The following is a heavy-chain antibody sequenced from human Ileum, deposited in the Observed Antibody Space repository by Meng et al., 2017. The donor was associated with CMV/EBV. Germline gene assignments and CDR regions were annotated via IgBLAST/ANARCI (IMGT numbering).Heavy chain of an antibody. J-gene: IGHJ4*02. V-gene: IGHV4-31*03. CDR2: IYYSGST. Sequence: LRFTFSGGSIIRGRYYWSWVRQRPGEAPEWVGYIYYSGSTYYNPSLKSRTTMSVDTSKNQFSLEVNSVTAADTAVYYCARGKSHFDFWGQGLLVTVSS. CDR3: ARGKSHFDF. CDR1: GGSIIRGRYY.